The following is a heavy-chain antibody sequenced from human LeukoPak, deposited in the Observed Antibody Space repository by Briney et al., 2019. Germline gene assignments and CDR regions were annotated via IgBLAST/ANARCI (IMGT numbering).Heavy chain of an antibody. CDR2: ISDSGGCT. D-gene: IGHD5-24*01. V-gene: IGHV3-23*01. CDR1: GLTFRTYA. CDR3: AKDDRWLQFCC. J-gene: IGHJ4*02. Sequence: PGGSLRLSCAASGLTFRTYAMSWVRQAPGKGLEWVSSISDSGGCTFYADSVKGRFTISRDNSKNTVYLQMNSLRAEDTAVYYCAKDDRWLQFCCWGQGTLVTVSA.